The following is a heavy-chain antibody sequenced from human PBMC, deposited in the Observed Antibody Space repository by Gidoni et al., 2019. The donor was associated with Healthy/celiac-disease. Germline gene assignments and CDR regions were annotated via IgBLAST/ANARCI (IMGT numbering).Heavy chain of an antibody. Sequence: QVQLVQSGAEVTKPGSSVKVSCKASGGTFSSYAISWVRQATGQGLEWMGGIITIFGTANYAQKFQGRVTITADESTSTAYMELSSLRSEETAVYYCAREGYGYNWNDGAFDIWGQGTMVTVSS. J-gene: IGHJ3*02. D-gene: IGHD1-20*01. CDR2: IITIFGTA. V-gene: IGHV1-69*01. CDR3: AREGYGYNWNDGAFDI. CDR1: GGTFSSYA.